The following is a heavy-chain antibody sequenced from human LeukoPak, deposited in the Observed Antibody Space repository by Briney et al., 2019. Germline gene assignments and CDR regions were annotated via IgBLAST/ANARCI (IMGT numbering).Heavy chain of an antibody. Sequence: GGSLRLSCAASGFTFSSYGMSWVRQAPGKGLEWVSAISGSGGSTYYADSVKGRFTISRDNSKNTLYLQMNSLRAEDTAVYYCARGAAGGSSSPPYYYYYMDVWGKGTTVTVSS. J-gene: IGHJ6*03. CDR1: GFTFSSYG. D-gene: IGHD6-6*01. V-gene: IGHV3-23*01. CDR3: ARGAAGGSSSPPYYYYYMDV. CDR2: ISGSGGST.